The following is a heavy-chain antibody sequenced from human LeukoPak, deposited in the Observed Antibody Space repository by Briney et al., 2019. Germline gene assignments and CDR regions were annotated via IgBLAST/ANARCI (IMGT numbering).Heavy chain of an antibody. Sequence: ASVTVSCKASGYTFNDYGITWVRQARGHGLEWVGWISVDNGNKNYAQKLQGRVTMTTDTSTSTAYMDLRSLRSDDTAVYYCARRSHLGLDHFDYWGQGTLVTVSS. CDR1: GYTFNDYG. CDR2: ISVDNGNK. CDR3: ARRSHLGLDHFDY. V-gene: IGHV1-18*01. D-gene: IGHD3-16*02. J-gene: IGHJ4*02.